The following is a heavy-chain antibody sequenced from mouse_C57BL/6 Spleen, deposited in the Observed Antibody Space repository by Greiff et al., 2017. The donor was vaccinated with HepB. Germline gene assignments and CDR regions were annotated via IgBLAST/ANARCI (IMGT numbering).Heavy chain of an antibody. D-gene: IGHD1-2*01. CDR1: GYTFTSYW. CDR3: ARGSLLRPFDY. Sequence: QVQLQQSGAELVRPGTSVKLSCKASGYTFTSYWMHWVKQRPGQGLEWIGVIDPSDSYTNYNQKFKGKATLTVDTSSSTAYMQLSSLTSEDSAVYYCARGSLLRPFDYWGQGTTLTVSS. J-gene: IGHJ2*01. V-gene: IGHV1-59*01. CDR2: IDPSDSYT.